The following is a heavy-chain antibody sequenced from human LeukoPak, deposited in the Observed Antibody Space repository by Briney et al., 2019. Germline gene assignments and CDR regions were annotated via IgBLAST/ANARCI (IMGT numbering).Heavy chain of an antibody. CDR2: VFYSGVT. Sequence: SETLSLTRSVSGDSLSLYYWSWLWQPPGKGLECIGYVFYSGVTYYNPSLKSRVTISVNSSENQFSLKLRSVTPADTAIYFCARNNVDVVGARIYDYYGLDVWGRGTTVTVS. D-gene: IGHD2-2*03. CDR1: GDSLSLYY. CDR3: ARNNVDVVGARIYDYYGLDV. V-gene: IGHV4-59*01. J-gene: IGHJ6*02.